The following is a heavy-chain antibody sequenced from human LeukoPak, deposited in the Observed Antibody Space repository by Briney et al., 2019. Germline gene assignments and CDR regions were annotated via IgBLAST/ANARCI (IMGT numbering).Heavy chain of an antibody. CDR2: IKSKTDGGTT. D-gene: IGHD2-15*01. V-gene: IGHV3-15*01. Sequence: GGSLRLSCAASGFTFSNAWMSWVRQAPGKGLEWVGRIKSKTDGGTTDYAAPVKGRFTISRDDSKNTLYLQMNSLKTEDTAVYYCTTSPPYCSGGSCFDYWGQGNLVTVSS. CDR1: GFTFSNAW. J-gene: IGHJ4*02. CDR3: TTSPPYCSGGSCFDY.